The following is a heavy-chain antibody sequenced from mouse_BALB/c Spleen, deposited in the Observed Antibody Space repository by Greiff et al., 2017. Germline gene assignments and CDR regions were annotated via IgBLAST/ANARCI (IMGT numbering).Heavy chain of an antibody. V-gene: IGHV3-2*02. D-gene: IGHD2-1*01. J-gene: IGHJ2*01. CDR2: ISYSGST. CDR1: GYSITSDYA. CDR3: ARYGNYYYFDY. Sequence: EVKLQESGPGLVKPSQSLSLTCTVTGYSITSDYAWNWIRQFPGNKLEWMGYISYSGSTSYNPSLKSRISITRDTSKNQFFLQLNSVTTEDTATYYCARYGNYYYFDYWGQGTTLTVSS.